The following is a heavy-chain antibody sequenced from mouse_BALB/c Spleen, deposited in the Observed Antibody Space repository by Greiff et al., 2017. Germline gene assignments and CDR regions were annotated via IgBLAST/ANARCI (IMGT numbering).Heavy chain of an antibody. CDR3: ARGGEGFYGNYLYYFDY. J-gene: IGHJ2*01. V-gene: IGHV5-17*02. CDR2: ISSGSSTI. CDR1: GFTFSSFG. Sequence: DVQLVESGGGLVQPGGSRKLSCAASGFTFSSFGMHWVRQAPEKGLEWVAYISSGSSTIYYADTVKGRFTISRDNPKNTLFLQMTSLRSEDTAMYYCARGGEGFYGNYLYYFDYWGQGTTLTVSS. D-gene: IGHD2-1*01.